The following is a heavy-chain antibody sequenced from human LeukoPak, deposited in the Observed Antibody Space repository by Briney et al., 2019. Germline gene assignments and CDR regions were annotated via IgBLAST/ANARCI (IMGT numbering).Heavy chain of an antibody. CDR3: ARDSLRPDYFDY. CDR1: GYTFTSYG. CDR2: ISAYNGNT. J-gene: IGHJ4*02. Sequence: ASVKVSCKASGYTFTSYGISWVRQAPGQGLEWMGWISAYNGNTNYAQKLQGRVTMTTDTSTSTAYMELRSLRSDDTAVFYCARDSLRPDYFDYWGRGTLVTVSP. V-gene: IGHV1-18*01.